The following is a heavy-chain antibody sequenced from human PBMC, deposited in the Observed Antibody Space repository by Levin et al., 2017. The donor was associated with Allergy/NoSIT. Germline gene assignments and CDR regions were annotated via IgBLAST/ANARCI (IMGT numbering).Heavy chain of an antibody. CDR1: GGSFGGYY. D-gene: IGHD4-17*01. Sequence: SQTLSLTCAVYGGSFGGYYWSWLRQPPGKGLEWIGEINHRGSTTYNPSLKRRVTISVDTSRNQVSVKLNSGTAADTAVYYCAVFSLRYGAFDIWGQGTMVTVSS. CDR2: INHRGST. CDR3: AVFSLRYGAFDI. J-gene: IGHJ3*02. V-gene: IGHV4-34*01.